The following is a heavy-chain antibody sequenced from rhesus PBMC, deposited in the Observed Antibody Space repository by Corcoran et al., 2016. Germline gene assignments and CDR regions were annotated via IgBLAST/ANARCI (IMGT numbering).Heavy chain of an antibody. CDR3: AIDPNNSGSYHHDAFDF. CDR2: INGNSGST. J-gene: IGHJ3*01. Sequence: QVQLQESGPGLVKPSETLSLPCTVPGASISSNWWSWVRPPPGNGLEWIGEINGNSGSTNYNPSLKSRVTISKDASKNQFSLKLSSVTAADTAVYYCAIDPNNSGSYHHDAFDFWGQGLRVTVSS. D-gene: IGHD3-16*01. CDR1: GASISSNW. V-gene: IGHV4-80*01.